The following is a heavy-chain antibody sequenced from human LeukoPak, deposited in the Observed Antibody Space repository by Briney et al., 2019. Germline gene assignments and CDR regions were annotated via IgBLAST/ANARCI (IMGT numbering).Heavy chain of an antibody. CDR2: IYFSGST. Sequence: SKTLSLTCTVSGDSVSSSGYYWGWIRQPPGKGLEWIGSIYFSGSTYYNPSLKSRVTISVDTARNQFSLQLTSVTAADTAVYYCARVITVNSYYYYGLDVWGQGTTVTVSS. V-gene: IGHV4-39*07. D-gene: IGHD4-17*01. J-gene: IGHJ6*02. CDR3: ARVITVNSYYYYGLDV. CDR1: GDSVSSSGYY.